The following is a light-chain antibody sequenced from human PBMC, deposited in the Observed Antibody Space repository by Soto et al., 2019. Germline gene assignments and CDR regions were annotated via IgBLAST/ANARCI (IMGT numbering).Light chain of an antibody. CDR3: QQRGASPPTWT. J-gene: IGKJ1*01. Sequence: IMFTQSPCALSFNHGERATLSCRASQRISTSSLAWYQQKPGQAPRLLTYDASNRATGIPDRFSGSGSGTDFPLTISRLEPEDFAVYYCQQRGASPPTWTFGQGSMV. CDR2: DAS. V-gene: IGKV3-20*01. CDR1: QRISTSS.